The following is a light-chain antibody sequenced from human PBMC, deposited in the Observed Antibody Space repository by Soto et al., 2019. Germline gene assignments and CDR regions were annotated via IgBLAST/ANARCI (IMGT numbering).Light chain of an antibody. CDR1: SSDVGSYNL. CDR3: CSYAGNSIYV. CDR2: EGS. V-gene: IGLV2-23*01. Sequence: ALTQPASVSGSPGQSITISCTGTSSDVGSYNLVSWYQQHPGKAPKVMIYEGSKRPSGVSNRFSASKSGTTASLTISGLQAEDEADYYCCSYAGNSIYVFGSGTKVT. J-gene: IGLJ1*01.